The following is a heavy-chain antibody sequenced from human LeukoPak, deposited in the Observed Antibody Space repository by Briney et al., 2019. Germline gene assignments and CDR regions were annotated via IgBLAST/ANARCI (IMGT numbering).Heavy chain of an antibody. CDR2: INHSRST. J-gene: IGHJ5*02. CDR1: GGSFSGYY. Sequence: TSETLSLTCAVYGGSFSGYYWSWIRQPPGKGLEWIGEINHSRSTNYNPSLKSRVTISVDTSKSQFSLKLSSVTAADTAVYYCARGRGAYYDFWGGYYSGWFDPWGQGTLVTVSS. CDR3: ARGRGAYYDFWGGYYSGWFDP. V-gene: IGHV4-34*01. D-gene: IGHD3-3*01.